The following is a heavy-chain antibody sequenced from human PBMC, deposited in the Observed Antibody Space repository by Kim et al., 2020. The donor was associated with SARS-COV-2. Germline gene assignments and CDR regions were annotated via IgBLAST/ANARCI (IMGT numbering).Heavy chain of an antibody. V-gene: IGHV3-7*01. CDR2: IKQDGSEK. Sequence: GGSLRLSCVASGFSFSTNWMSWVRQAPGKGLEWVANIKQDGSEKYFVDSVKGRFTISRDKAKNSLYLQMNSLRVEDTAVYYCVRRYSSSWTGFDTWGQGTQFTVSP. CDR1: GFSFSTNW. CDR3: VRRYSSSWTGFDT. J-gene: IGHJ5*02. D-gene: IGHD6-13*01.